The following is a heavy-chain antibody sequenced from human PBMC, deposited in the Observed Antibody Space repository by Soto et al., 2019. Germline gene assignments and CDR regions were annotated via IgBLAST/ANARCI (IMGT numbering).Heavy chain of an antibody. D-gene: IGHD3-3*01. J-gene: IGHJ4*02. Sequence: ASVKVSCKASGYTFTSYDINWVRQATGQGLEWMGWMNPNSGNTGYAQKFQGRVTMTRNTSISTAYMELSSLRSEDTAVYYCARVCTLRFLEWLPASGDFDYWGQGTLVTVSS. CDR2: MNPNSGNT. CDR3: ARVCTLRFLEWLPASGDFDY. V-gene: IGHV1-8*01. CDR1: GYTFTSYD.